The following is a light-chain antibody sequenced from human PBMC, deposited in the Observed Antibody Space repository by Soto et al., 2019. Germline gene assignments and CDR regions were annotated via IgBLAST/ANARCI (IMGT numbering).Light chain of an antibody. V-gene: IGKV3-15*01. J-gene: IGKJ1*01. Sequence: EKVIELSASTLSVYPGERATRSCRASQSVSSDLAWYHQKPGQAPRLLIYGASTRATGIPARFSGSGSGTEFTLTINSLQSEDFAVYYRQQYNNWPRTFGQGTKVDNK. CDR2: GAS. CDR3: QQYNNWPRT. CDR1: QSVSSD.